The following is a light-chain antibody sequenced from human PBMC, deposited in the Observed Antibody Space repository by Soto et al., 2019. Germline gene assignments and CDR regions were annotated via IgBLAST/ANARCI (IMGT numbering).Light chain of an antibody. V-gene: IGKV1-39*01. Sequence: DIQMTQSPSSLSASVGDRVTITCRASQRISSYLNWYQQKPGKAPKLLIYAASSLQSGVPSRFSGSGSGTDFTHTISSLQPEDFATYYCQQSYSNPYTFGQGTKLEIK. CDR1: QRISSY. CDR2: AAS. CDR3: QQSYSNPYT. J-gene: IGKJ2*01.